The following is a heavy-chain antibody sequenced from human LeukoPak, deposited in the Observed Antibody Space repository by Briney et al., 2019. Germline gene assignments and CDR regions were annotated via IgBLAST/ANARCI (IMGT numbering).Heavy chain of an antibody. D-gene: IGHD1-26*01. CDR2: INHSGST. J-gene: IGHJ5*02. CDR3: ARVSGSSTYNWFDP. Sequence: PSETLSLTCAVYGGSFSGYYWSWIRQPPGKGLEWIGEINHSGSTNYNPSLKSRVTISVDTSKNQFSLKLSSVTAADTAVYYCARVSGSSTYNWFDPWGQGTLVTVSS. V-gene: IGHV4-34*01. CDR1: GGSFSGYY.